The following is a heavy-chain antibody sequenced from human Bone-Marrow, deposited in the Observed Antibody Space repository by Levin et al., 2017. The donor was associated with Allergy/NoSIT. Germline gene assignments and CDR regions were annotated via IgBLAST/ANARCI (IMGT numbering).Heavy chain of an antibody. J-gene: IGHJ3*01. CDR2: INPKNGAA. CDR3: ARDRRFYASGTFDL. V-gene: IGHV1-2*02. D-gene: IGHD2/OR15-2a*01. CDR1: GYTFSGYS. Sequence: GESLKISCTASGYTFSGYSLHWVRQAPGQGLEWMGWINPKNGAANYGQKFEGRVTLTRDPSISTAYMEVSGLRFDDTAVYYCARDRRFYASGTFDLWGQGTMVAVSS.